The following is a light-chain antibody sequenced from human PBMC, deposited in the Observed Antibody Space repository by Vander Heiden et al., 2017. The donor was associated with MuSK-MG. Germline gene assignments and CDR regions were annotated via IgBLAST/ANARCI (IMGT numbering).Light chain of an antibody. CDR3: SSYAGTRNVV. J-gene: IGLJ2*01. Sequence: QSALTQPASVSGSPGQSVTISCTGTSSDVGGYDLVSWYQYHPGKAPRPLIFEVTQRPSGVPDRFSGSRSGNTASLTISGLQAEDEADYSCSSYAGTRNVVFGGGTKLTVL. CDR2: EVT. V-gene: IGLV2-23*02. CDR1: SSDVGGYDL.